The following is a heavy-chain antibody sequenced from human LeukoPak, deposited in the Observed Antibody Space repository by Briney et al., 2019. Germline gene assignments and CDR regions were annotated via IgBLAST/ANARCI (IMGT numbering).Heavy chain of an antibody. V-gene: IGHV1-58*02. D-gene: IGHD3-22*01. Sequence: SVKVSCKASGFTFTSSAMQWVRQARGQRLEWIGWIVVGSGNTNYAQKFQERVTITRDMSTSAAYMELSSLRSEDTAVYYCAAEGYDSSGYYYHYWGQGTLVTVSS. CDR2: IVVGSGNT. CDR1: GFTFTSSA. CDR3: AAEGYDSSGYYYHY. J-gene: IGHJ4*02.